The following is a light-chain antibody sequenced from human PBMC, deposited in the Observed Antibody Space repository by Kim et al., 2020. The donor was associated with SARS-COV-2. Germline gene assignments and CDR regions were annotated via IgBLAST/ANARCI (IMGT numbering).Light chain of an antibody. CDR2: GRN. V-gene: IGLV3-19*01. Sequence: SSELTQDPAVSVALGQTVRITCQGDRLRNYYPSWFQQKPGQAPILVISGRNNRPSGFPGRFFGSSSGNTAYLTIIGAQAEDEADYYCNARDSSNNHVFGGGTQLTVL. CDR3: NARDSSNNHV. CDR1: RLRNYY. J-gene: IGLJ2*01.